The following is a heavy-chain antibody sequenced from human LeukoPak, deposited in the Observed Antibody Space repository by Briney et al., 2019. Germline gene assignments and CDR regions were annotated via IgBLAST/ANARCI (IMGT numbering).Heavy chain of an antibody. CDR1: GYSFTGNY. CDR2: IYPRDGRT. J-gene: IGHJ4*02. CDR3: ARDQEAFDY. V-gene: IGHV1-46*01. Sequence: ASVKVSCKASGYSFTGNYIRWVRQAPGQGLEWMGMIYPRDGRTSYAQKFQGRVTVTRDTSTSTVHMELSGLRSEDTAVYYCARDQEAFDYWGQGTLVTVSS.